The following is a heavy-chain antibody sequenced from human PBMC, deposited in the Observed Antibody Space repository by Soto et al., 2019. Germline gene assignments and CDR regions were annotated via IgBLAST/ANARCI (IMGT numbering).Heavy chain of an antibody. Sequence: QVQLQQWGAGLLKPSETLSLTCAVYGGSFSGYYWSWIRQPPGKGLEWIGEINHSGSTNYNPSLTRRVTIPVDTSKNQFSLKLSSVTAADTAVYYCARDYGGNVFDYWGQGTLVTVSS. D-gene: IGHD4-17*01. CDR2: INHSGST. J-gene: IGHJ4*02. CDR1: GGSFSGYY. CDR3: ARDYGGNVFDY. V-gene: IGHV4-34*01.